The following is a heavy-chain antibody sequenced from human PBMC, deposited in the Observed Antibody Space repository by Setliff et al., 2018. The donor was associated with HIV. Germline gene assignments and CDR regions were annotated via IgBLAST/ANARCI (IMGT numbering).Heavy chain of an antibody. J-gene: IGHJ4*02. CDR2: TFYSGSP. Sequence: SETLSLTCTVSGDSIGSNPYYWGWIRQPPGKGLEWVASTFYSGSPYYNPSLKSRVSISVDASKNQFSLRLSSVTVADTAVYFCARSSRGSLRDLDYWGPGTLVTV. V-gene: IGHV4-39*01. CDR1: GDSIGSNPYY. D-gene: IGHD2-21*02. CDR3: ARSSRGSLRDLDY.